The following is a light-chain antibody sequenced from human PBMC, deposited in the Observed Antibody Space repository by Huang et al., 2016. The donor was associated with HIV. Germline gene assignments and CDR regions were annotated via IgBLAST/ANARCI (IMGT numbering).Light chain of an antibody. V-gene: IGKV3-20*01. CDR3: QQYGTSPPSLT. CDR1: QSVSGTY. J-gene: IGKJ4*01. CDR2: GTS. Sequence: EIVLTQSPGTLSLSPGGRATLSCRASQSVSGTYLAWYQQKPGQAPRLLIYGTSIRATGIPERFSGSGSATDFTLTISRLEPEDFAVYYCQQYGTSPPSLTFGGGTKVEIK.